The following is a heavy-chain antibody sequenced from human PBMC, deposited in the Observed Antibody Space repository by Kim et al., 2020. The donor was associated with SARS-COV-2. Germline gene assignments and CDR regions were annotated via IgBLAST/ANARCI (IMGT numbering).Heavy chain of an antibody. CDR3: ARSGYFDWLLSDHRQPESSYYGMDV. D-gene: IGHD3-9*01. V-gene: IGHV5-51*01. CDR1: GYSFTSYW. J-gene: IGHJ6*02. CDR2: IYPGDSDT. Sequence: GESLKISCKGSGYSFTSYWIGWVRQMPGKGLEWMGIIYPGDSDTRYSPSFQGQVTISADKSISTAYLQWSSLKASDTAMYYCARSGYFDWLLSDHRQPESSYYGMDVWGQGTTVTVSS.